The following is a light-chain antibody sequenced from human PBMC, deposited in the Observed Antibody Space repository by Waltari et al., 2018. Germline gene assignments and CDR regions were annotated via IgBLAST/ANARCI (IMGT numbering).Light chain of an antibody. V-gene: IGLV1-40*01. Sequence: QSVLTQPPSVSGAPGQRVTIPCTGSSPNLGAGYDVHWYQQLPGTAPKLLIYGNSNRPSGVPDRFSASKSGPSASLAITGLQPEDEADYHCQSYDSSLSGLVVFGGGTKLTVL. CDR1: SPNLGAGYD. CDR2: GNS. J-gene: IGLJ2*01. CDR3: QSYDSSLSGLVV.